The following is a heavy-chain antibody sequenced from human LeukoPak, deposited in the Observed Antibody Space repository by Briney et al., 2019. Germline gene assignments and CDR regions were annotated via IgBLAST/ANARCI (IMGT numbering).Heavy chain of an antibody. CDR1: GFTVSSNY. V-gene: IGHV3-53*01. Sequence: GGSLRLSCAASGFTVSSNYMSWVRRAPGKGLEWVSVIYSGGSTYYADSVKGRFTISRDNSKNTLFLQMNSLRAEDTAVYYCAKAGSIRFDYWGQGTLVTVSS. D-gene: IGHD1-26*01. CDR2: IYSGGST. J-gene: IGHJ4*02. CDR3: AKAGSIRFDY.